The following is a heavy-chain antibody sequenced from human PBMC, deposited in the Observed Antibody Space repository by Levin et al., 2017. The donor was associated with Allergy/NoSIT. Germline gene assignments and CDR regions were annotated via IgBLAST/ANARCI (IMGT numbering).Heavy chain of an antibody. CDR2: ISYDGSNK. CDR1: GFTFSSYG. V-gene: IGHV3-30*18. Sequence: GGSLRLSCAASGFTFSSYGMHWVRQAPGKGLEWVAVISYDGSNKYYADSVKGRFTISRDNSKNTLYLQMNSLRAEDTAVYYCAKLAAAGIPYYYYYMDVWGKGTTVTVSS. D-gene: IGHD6-13*01. J-gene: IGHJ6*03. CDR3: AKLAAAGIPYYYYYMDV.